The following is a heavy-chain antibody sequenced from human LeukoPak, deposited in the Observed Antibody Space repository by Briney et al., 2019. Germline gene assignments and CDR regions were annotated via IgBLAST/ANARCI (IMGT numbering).Heavy chain of an antibody. D-gene: IGHD6-19*01. CDR2: IYYSGST. CDR3: ARFNSGWYYFDY. Sequence: SETLSLTCAVSGGSISSGGYSWSWIRQPPGKGLEWIWYIYYSGSTYYNPSLKSRVTISVDTSKNQFSLKLSSVTAADTAVYYCARFNSGWYYFDYWGQGTLVTVSS. CDR1: GGSISSGGYS. J-gene: IGHJ4*02. V-gene: IGHV4-30-4*07.